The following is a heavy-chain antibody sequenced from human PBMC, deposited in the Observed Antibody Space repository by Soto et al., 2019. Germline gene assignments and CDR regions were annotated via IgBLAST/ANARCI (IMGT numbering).Heavy chain of an antibody. CDR1: GFTVSSNY. CDR3: ARPAPHYYDSSGSPFDY. Sequence: GGSLRLSCAASGFTVSSNYMSWVRQAPGKGLEWVSVIYSGGSTYYADSVKGRFTISRDNSKNTLYLQMNSLRAEDTAVYYCARPAPHYYDSSGSPFDYWGQGTLVTVSS. D-gene: IGHD3-22*01. J-gene: IGHJ4*02. V-gene: IGHV3-66*04. CDR2: IYSGGST.